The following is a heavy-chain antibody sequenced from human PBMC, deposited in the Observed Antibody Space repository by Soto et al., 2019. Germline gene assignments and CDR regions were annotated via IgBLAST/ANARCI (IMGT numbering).Heavy chain of an antibody. CDR3: ARDLGPLIVVAMGYFDY. CDR2: ISYDGSNK. D-gene: IGHD3-22*01. J-gene: IGHJ4*02. V-gene: IGHV3-30-3*01. CDR1: GFTFSSYA. Sequence: GGSLRLSCAASGFTFSSYAMHWVRQAPGKGLEWVAVISYDGSNKYYADSVKGRFTISRDNSKNTLYLQMNSLRAEDTAVYYCARDLGPLIVVAMGYFDYLGQGTLVTVSS.